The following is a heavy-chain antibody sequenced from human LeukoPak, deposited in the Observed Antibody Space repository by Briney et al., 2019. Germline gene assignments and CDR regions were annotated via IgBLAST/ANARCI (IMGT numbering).Heavy chain of an antibody. CDR3: ARDGPQQLSAGHFDY. J-gene: IGHJ4*02. Sequence: PGGSLRLSCAASGFTFSSYGMPWVRQAPGKGLEWVAVIWYDGSNKYYADSVKGRFTISRDNSKNTLYLQMNSLRAEDTAVYYCARDGPQQLSAGHFDYWGQGTLVTVSS. V-gene: IGHV3-33*01. CDR1: GFTFSSYG. D-gene: IGHD6-13*01. CDR2: IWYDGSNK.